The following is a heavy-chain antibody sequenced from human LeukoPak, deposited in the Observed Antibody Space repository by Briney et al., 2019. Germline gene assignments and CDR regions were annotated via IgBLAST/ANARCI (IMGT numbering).Heavy chain of an antibody. CDR3: AKGVRGYYDILTGYSVGYFDY. CDR2: ISGSGGST. Sequence: GGSLRLSCAASGFPFSSYAMSWVRQAPGKGLEWVSAISGSGGSTYYADSVKGRFTISRDNSNNTLYLQMNSLRAEDTAVYYCAKGVRGYYDILTGYSVGYFDYWGQGTLVTVSS. V-gene: IGHV3-23*01. CDR1: GFPFSSYA. J-gene: IGHJ4*02. D-gene: IGHD3-9*01.